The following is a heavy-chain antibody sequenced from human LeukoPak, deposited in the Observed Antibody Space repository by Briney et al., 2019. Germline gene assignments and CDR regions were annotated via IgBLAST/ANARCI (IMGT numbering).Heavy chain of an antibody. D-gene: IGHD3-16*01. CDR2: IYSGGST. CDR3: ARDSGGYYYYGMDV. J-gene: IGHJ6*02. Sequence: PGGSLRLSCAASGFTFSSYWMSWVRQAPGKGLEWVSVIYSGGSTYYADSVKGRFTISRDNSKNTLYLQMNSLRAEDTAVYYCARDSGGYYYYGMDVWGQGTTVTVSS. CDR1: GFTFSSYW. V-gene: IGHV3-53*01.